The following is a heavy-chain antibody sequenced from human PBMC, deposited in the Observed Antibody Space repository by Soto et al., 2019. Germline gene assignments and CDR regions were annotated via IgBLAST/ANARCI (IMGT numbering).Heavy chain of an antibody. V-gene: IGHV3-66*01. D-gene: IGHD4-17*01. CDR1: GFTVSSNY. J-gene: IGHJ4*02. CDR2: IYSGGST. CDR3: ARGGSYGGNSEGEIDY. Sequence: EVQLVESRGGLVQPGGSLRLSCAASGFTVSSNYMSWVRQAPGKGLEWVSVIYSGGSTYYADSVKGRFTISRDNSKNTLYLQMNSLRAEDTAVYYCARGGSYGGNSEGEIDYWGQGTLVTVSS.